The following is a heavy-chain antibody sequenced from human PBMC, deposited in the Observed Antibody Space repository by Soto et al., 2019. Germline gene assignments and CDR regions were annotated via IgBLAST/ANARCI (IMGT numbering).Heavy chain of an antibody. V-gene: IGHV1-18*01. Sequence: ASVKVSCKASGYTFTSYGISWVRQAPGQGLEWMGWISAYNGNTNYAQKLQGRVTMTTDTSTSTAYIELRSLRSDDTAVYYCARVPHYDDILFYYYMDVWGKGTTVTVSS. CDR2: ISAYNGNT. CDR1: GYTFTSYG. J-gene: IGHJ6*03. CDR3: ARVPHYDDILFYYYMDV. D-gene: IGHD3-9*01.